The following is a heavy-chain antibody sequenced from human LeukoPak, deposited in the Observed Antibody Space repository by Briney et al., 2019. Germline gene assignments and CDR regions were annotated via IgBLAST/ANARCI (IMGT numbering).Heavy chain of an antibody. D-gene: IGHD4-17*01. CDR3: AKDMGTTVTTRPSLYYFDY. CDR2: IHYDGTNE. CDR1: GFTFSSYG. J-gene: IGHJ4*02. V-gene: IGHV3-30*02. Sequence: GGSLRLSCAASGFTFSSYGMHWVRQAPGKGLEWVAFIHYDGTNEYYADSVKGRFTISRDNFKNTLSLQMNSLRAEDTAVYYCAKDMGTTVTTRPSLYYFDYWGQGTLVTVSS.